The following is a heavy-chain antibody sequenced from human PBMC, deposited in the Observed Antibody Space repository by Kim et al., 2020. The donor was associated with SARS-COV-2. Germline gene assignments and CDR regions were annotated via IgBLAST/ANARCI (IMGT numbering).Heavy chain of an antibody. Sequence: SYADSVKGRFTISRDNSKNMLYLQMNSLRAEDTAVYYCAKDSLFGPPFDYWGQGTLVTVSS. J-gene: IGHJ4*02. D-gene: IGHD3-16*01. V-gene: IGHV3-23*01. CDR3: AKDSLFGPPFDY.